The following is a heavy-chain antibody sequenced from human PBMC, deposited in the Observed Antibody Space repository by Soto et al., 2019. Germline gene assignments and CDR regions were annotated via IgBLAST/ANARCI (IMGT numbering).Heavy chain of an antibody. J-gene: IGHJ4*02. D-gene: IGHD2-8*01. V-gene: IGHV3-11*01. Sequence: QVQLVESGGGLVKPGGSLRLSCAASGFTFSNYYMSWIRQAPGKGLEWVSYISSRASTIFYADSVKGRFTISRDNVKNSLYLQMYRLRAEGPAVYYCASGTNGAFFVYWGQGILVAVSS. CDR2: ISSRASTI. CDR1: GFTFSNYY. CDR3: ASGTNGAFFVY.